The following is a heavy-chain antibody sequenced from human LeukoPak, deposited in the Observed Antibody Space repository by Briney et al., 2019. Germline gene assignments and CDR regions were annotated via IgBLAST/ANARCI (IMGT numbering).Heavy chain of an antibody. J-gene: IGHJ4*02. CDR2: IYTSGST. Sequence: SETLSLTCTVSGGSISSYYWSWIRQPAGKGLEWIGRIYTSGSTNYNPSLKSRVTMSVDTSKNQFSLKLSSVTAADTAVYYCARGGGLCSSTSCYLDYWGQGTLVTVSS. D-gene: IGHD2-2*01. CDR1: GGSISSYY. CDR3: ARGGGLCSSTSCYLDY. V-gene: IGHV4-4*07.